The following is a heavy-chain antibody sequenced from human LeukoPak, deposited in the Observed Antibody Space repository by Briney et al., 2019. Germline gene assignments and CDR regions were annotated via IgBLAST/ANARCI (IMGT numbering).Heavy chain of an antibody. V-gene: IGHV3-48*01. Sequence: GGSLRLSCAASGFTFSSCSINWVRQAPGKGLEWVSYISSGSSTIYYADSVKGRFTISRDNAKNSLYLQMNSLRAEDTAVYYCASSKYYYDSSGYSYFDYWRQGTLVTVSS. CDR2: ISSGSSTI. J-gene: IGHJ4*02. CDR1: GFTFSSCS. CDR3: ASSKYYYDSSGYSYFDY. D-gene: IGHD3-22*01.